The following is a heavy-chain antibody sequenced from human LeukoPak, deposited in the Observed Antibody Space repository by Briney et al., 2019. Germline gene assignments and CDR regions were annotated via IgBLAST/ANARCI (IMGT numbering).Heavy chain of an antibody. Sequence: PGGPLRLSCAASGFTFSSYAMSWVRQAPGKGLEWVSAISGSGGSTYYADSVKGRFTISRDNSKNTLYLQMNSLRAEDTAVYYCAKTRSSGWYFGWFDPWGQGTLVTVSS. D-gene: IGHD6-19*01. CDR2: ISGSGGST. J-gene: IGHJ5*02. CDR3: AKTRSSGWYFGWFDP. CDR1: GFTFSSYA. V-gene: IGHV3-23*01.